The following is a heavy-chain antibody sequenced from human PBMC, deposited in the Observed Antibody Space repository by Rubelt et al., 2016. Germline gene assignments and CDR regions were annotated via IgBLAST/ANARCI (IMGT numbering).Heavy chain of an antibody. CDR3: AILTHSHSSSSDY. Sequence: QVQLQESGPGLVKPSQTLSLTRTVSGDSISSGGYYWSWIRQHPGKGLEWIGYIYYSGSTYYNPSLKSRVTISVDTSKNQFSLKLSSVTAADTAVYYCAILTHSHSSSSDYWGQGTLVTVSS. D-gene: IGHD6-6*01. CDR1: GDSISSGGYY. J-gene: IGHJ4*02. CDR2: IYYSGST. V-gene: IGHV4-31*03.